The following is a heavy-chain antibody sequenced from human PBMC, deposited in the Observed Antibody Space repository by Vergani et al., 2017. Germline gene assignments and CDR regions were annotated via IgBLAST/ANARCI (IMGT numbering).Heavy chain of an antibody. Sequence: QVQVVQSGAEVKKSGASVKVSCKTSGYTFSNYYMHWVRQAPGQGLEWMGIINPSGGHTNYAQKFQGRVTMTRDTSTNTVYMELSSLRSEYTAIYYCARGDYGILTGYRYWGQGTLVTVSA. D-gene: IGHD3-9*01. CDR1: GYTFSNYY. V-gene: IGHV1-46*03. CDR2: INPSGGHT. J-gene: IGHJ4*02. CDR3: ARGDYGILTGYRY.